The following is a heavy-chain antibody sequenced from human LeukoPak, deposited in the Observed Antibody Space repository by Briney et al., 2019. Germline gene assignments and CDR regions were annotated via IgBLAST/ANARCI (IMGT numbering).Heavy chain of an antibody. V-gene: IGHV4-59*08. Sequence: KPSETLSLTCTVSGDSISGNYWTWIRQPPGKGLEWIGYIYYSGSTNYNASLKSRVTISVDTSKNQFSLKLSSVTAADTAVYYCARHSGSSPHYFDYWGQGTLVTVSS. CDR1: GDSISGNY. CDR2: IYYSGST. J-gene: IGHJ4*02. CDR3: ARHSGSSPHYFDY. D-gene: IGHD1-26*01.